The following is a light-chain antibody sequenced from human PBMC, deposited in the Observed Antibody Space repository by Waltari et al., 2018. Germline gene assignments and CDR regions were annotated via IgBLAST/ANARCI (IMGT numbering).Light chain of an antibody. CDR3: QQSYSTPS. V-gene: IGKV3-15*01. Sequence: EIVMTQSPATLSVSPGARAILSCRASQSVTTHLAWYQQKPGQAPRLPIYGASTRATDIPARFSGSGSGTEFTLTISSLQSEDCATYYCQQSYSTPSFGGGTQVEIK. CDR1: QSVTTH. J-gene: IGKJ4*01. CDR2: GAS.